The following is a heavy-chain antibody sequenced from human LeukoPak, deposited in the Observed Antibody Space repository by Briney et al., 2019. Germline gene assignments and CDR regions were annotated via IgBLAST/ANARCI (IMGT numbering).Heavy chain of an antibody. CDR1: GYTFTGYY. CDR2: INPNSGGT. D-gene: IGHD3-22*01. Sequence: VASVTVSCTASGYTFTGYYMHWVRQAPGQGLEWMGRINPNSGGTNYAQKFQGRVTKTRDTSISTAYMELSRLRSDDTAVYYCARDGLRYYYDSSGYNYGMDVWGQGTTVTVSS. V-gene: IGHV1-2*06. J-gene: IGHJ6*02. CDR3: ARDGLRYYYDSSGYNYGMDV.